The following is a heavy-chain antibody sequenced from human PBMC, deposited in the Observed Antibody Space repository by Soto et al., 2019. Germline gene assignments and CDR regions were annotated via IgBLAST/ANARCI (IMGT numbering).Heavy chain of an antibody. CDR1: GGSMVSADYY. Sequence: QVQLQESGPGRLKSSETLSLTCTVSGGSMVSADYYWSWIRQPPGKGLEWIGYTYYSGSTSYNPSFKSRVTIASIQSKNQFSLNLHTVTVADSAVYYCAGNKYSDYGWTLLDLWCQGTTVIVSS. V-gene: IGHV4-30-4*01. CDR2: TYYSGST. D-gene: IGHD3-16*01. CDR3: AGNKYSDYGWTLLDL. J-gene: IGHJ6*02.